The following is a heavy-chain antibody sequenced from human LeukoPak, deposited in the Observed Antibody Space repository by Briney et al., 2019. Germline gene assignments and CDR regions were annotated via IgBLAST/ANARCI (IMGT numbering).Heavy chain of an antibody. D-gene: IGHD5-12*01. CDR1: GFTFSSYA. V-gene: IGHV3-23*01. CDR3: AKDFYSGYDYNYFDY. CDR2: ISGSGGST. Sequence: GGSLRLSCAASGFTFSSYAMSWVRQAPGKGLEWVSAISGSGGSTYYADSVKGRFTISRDNSKNTLYLQMNSLRAEDTAVYYCAKDFYSGYDYNYFDYWGQGTLVTVSS. J-gene: IGHJ4*02.